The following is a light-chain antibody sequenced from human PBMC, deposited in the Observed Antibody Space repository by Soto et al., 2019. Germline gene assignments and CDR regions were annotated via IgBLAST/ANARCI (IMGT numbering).Light chain of an antibody. CDR3: TSFTSSTNYV. J-gene: IGLJ1*01. V-gene: IGLV2-14*01. CDR2: EVS. CDR1: SSDVGGYNY. Sequence: LNQPASVSGSPGQSITISCTGTSSDVGGYNYVCWYQHHPGKAPKLIISEVSNRPSGVSDRFSGSKSGNTASLTISGLQPEEEADYYCTSFTSSTNYVFGTGTKVTVL.